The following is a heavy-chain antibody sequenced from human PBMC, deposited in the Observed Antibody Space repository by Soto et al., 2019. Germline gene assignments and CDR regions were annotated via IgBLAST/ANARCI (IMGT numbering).Heavy chain of an antibody. J-gene: IGHJ3*02. Sequence: EVQLVESGGGLVQPGGSLKLSCAASGFTFSGSAMHWVRQASGKGLEWVGRIRSKANSYATAYAASVKGRFTISRDDSKNTAYLQMNSLKTEDTAVYYCTRKGNWNDLDIWGQGTMVTVSS. D-gene: IGHD1-1*01. CDR2: IRSKANSYAT. CDR1: GFTFSGSA. CDR3: TRKGNWNDLDI. V-gene: IGHV3-73*02.